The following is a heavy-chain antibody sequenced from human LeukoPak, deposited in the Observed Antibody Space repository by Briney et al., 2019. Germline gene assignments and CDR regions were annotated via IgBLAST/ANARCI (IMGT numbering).Heavy chain of an antibody. CDR1: GYSFTSYW. CDR3: ARSAAIYHNWFDP. D-gene: IGHD2-2*01. J-gene: IGHJ5*02. Sequence: GASLKISCEGSGYSFTSYWIGWVRQLPGKGLEWMGIIYPGDSDTRYSPSFQGQVTISADKSISTAYLQWSSLKASDTAMYYCARSAAIYHNWFDPWGQGTLVTVSS. CDR2: IYPGDSDT. V-gene: IGHV5-51*01.